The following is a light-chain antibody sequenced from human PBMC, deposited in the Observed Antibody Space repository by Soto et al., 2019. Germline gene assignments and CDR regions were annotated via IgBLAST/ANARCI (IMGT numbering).Light chain of an antibody. Sequence: QSALTQPASVSGSPGQSITISCTGTSSDVGGYKHVSWYQHHPGKAPKLMIYEVSNRPSGVPDRFSGSKSGNTASLTVSGLQAEDEGTYYCSSYGGYNNVVFGTGTKLTVL. CDR2: EVS. CDR1: SSDVGGYKH. V-gene: IGLV2-8*01. CDR3: SSYGGYNNVV. J-gene: IGLJ1*01.